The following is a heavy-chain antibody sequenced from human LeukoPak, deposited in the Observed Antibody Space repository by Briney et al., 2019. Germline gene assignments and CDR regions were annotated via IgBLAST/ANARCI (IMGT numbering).Heavy chain of an antibody. CDR3: ARPRRYYYYMDV. CDR2: MNPNSGNT. CDR1: GYTFTSYD. V-gene: IGHV1-8*01. Sequence: GASVKVSCKASGYTFTSYDINWVRQATGQGLEWMGWMNPNSGNTGYAQKFQGRVTMTRNTSISTVYMELSSLRSEDTAVYYCARPRRYYYYMDVWGKGTTVTVSS. J-gene: IGHJ6*03.